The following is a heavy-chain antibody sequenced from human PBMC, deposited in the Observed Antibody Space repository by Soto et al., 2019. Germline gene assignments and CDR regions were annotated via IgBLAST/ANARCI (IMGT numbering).Heavy chain of an antibody. CDR1: GGSFSGYY. Sequence: PSETLSLTCAVYGGSFSGYYWSWIRQPPGKGLEWIGEINHSGSTNYNPSLKSRVTISVDTSKNQFSLKLSSVTAADTAVYYCARGYCSGGSCSRPFDYWGQGTLVTVSS. V-gene: IGHV4-34*01. J-gene: IGHJ4*02. CDR3: ARGYCSGGSCSRPFDY. CDR2: INHSGST. D-gene: IGHD2-15*01.